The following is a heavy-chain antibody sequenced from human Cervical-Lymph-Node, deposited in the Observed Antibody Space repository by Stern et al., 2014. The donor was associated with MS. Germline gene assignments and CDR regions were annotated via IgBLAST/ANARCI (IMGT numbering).Heavy chain of an antibody. CDR2: IDPGDADT. J-gene: IGHJ4*02. V-gene: IGHV1-46*01. CDR1: GYTFTTYY. Sequence: QLVESGAEVKKPGASVKVSCKASGYTFTTYYIHWVRQAPGQGLEWMGIIDPGDADTSYAQKFQGRVTMTRDTSTSTVYMELSSLRSEDTAVYYCARVPAAGHFDYWGQGTLITVSS. CDR3: ARVPAAGHFDY. D-gene: IGHD6-25*01.